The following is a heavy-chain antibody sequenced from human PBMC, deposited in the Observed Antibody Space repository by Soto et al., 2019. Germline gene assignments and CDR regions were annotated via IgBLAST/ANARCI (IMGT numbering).Heavy chain of an antibody. CDR3: ASRGHLYYYGSYGMDV. J-gene: IGHJ6*02. CDR1: GGSFSGYY. D-gene: IGHD3-10*01. V-gene: IGHV4-34*01. Sequence: NPSETLSLTCAVYGGSFSGYYWSWIRQPPGKGLEWIGEINHSGSTNYNPSLKSRVTISVDTSKNQFSLKLSSVTAADTAVYYCASRGHLYYYGSYGMDVWGQGTTVTVSS. CDR2: INHSGST.